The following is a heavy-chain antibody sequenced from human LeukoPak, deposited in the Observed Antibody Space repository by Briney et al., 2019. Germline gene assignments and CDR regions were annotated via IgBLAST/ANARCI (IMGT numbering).Heavy chain of an antibody. CDR1: GYIFTIYG. J-gene: IGHJ4*02. D-gene: IGHD1-26*01. CDR3: ARDLEWELQGGYFDY. CDR2: INAYNGDT. V-gene: IGHV1-18*01. Sequence: GASVKVSCKSSGYIFTIYGISWVRQAPGQGLEWMGWINAYNGDTNYAQRLQGRVTMTTDTSTSTAYMELRSLRSDDTAVYYCARDLEWELQGGYFDYWGQGTLVTVSS.